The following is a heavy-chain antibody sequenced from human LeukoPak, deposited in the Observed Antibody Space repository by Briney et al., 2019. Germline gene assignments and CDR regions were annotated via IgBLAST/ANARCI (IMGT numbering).Heavy chain of an antibody. J-gene: IGHJ4*02. D-gene: IGHD4-23*01. Sequence: SGGSLRLSCAASGFTFSDYYMRWIRQAPGKGREGVSYISSSSSYTNYADSVKGRFTISRDNAKNSLYLQMNSLRAEDTAVYYCARMYPFYGGNSRYFDCWGQGTLVTVSS. V-gene: IGHV3-11*03. CDR3: ARMYPFYGGNSRYFDC. CDR1: GFTFSDYY. CDR2: ISSSSSYT.